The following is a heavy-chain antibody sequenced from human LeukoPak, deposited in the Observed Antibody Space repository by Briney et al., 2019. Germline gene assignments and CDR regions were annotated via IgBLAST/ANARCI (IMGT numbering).Heavy chain of an antibody. D-gene: IGHD2-15*01. CDR2: MWYDGSNK. Sequence: GGSLSLSCVTSGFSFSTYGMHWVRQAPGKGLEWVALMWYDGSNKHYAGSVRGRFTISRDNSKNTLYLQMDSLRAEDTAVYYCARYCGGGNCYSGLDSWGQGTLVTVSS. V-gene: IGHV3-33*01. CDR1: GFSFSTYG. J-gene: IGHJ4*02. CDR3: ARYCGGGNCYSGLDS.